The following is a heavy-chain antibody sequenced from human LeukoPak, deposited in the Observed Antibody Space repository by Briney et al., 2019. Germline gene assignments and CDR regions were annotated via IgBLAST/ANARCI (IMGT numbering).Heavy chain of an antibody. CDR3: ARDAATINFDF. V-gene: IGHV7-4-1*02. CDR1: GYTFTGYS. J-gene: IGHJ4*02. Sequence: ASVKVSCKASGYTFTGYSINWVRQAPGQGLEWMGWINIYTGNPTYAQGFTGRFVFSLDTSVRTAYLQISSLKAEDTAVYYCARDAATINFDFWGQGTLVTVSS. D-gene: IGHD5-24*01. CDR2: INIYTGNP.